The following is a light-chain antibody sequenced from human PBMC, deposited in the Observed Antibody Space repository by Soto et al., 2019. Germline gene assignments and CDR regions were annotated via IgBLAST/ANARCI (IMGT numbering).Light chain of an antibody. Sequence: QSALTQPASVSGSPGQSITISCTGTSSDVGDYKYVSWYQQHPDKAPKIIIFVNSNRPSGISNRFYASKCGNTASLTISGVQAEDEADYYCSSYTSSDTPFVFGTGTKLTVL. CDR1: SSDVGDYKY. CDR3: SSYTSSDTPFV. J-gene: IGLJ1*01. V-gene: IGLV2-14*01. CDR2: VNS.